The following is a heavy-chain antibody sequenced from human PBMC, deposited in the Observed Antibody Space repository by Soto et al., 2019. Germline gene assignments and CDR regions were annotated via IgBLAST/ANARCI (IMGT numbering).Heavy chain of an antibody. D-gene: IGHD5-12*01. J-gene: IGHJ4*02. CDR1: GPTFIAYY. V-gene: IGHV1-2*02. CDR2: IDPKSGGK. CDR3: ARVSVDVPE. Sequence: QLVQSGAEVKKPGASVRVSCKTSGPTFIAYYIHWVRQAPGQGLEWMGWIDPKSGGKTYEQKFLGRVTMTRDPSINTAYMDLNRLTSDDTAVYYCARVSVDVPEWGQGTLITVSA.